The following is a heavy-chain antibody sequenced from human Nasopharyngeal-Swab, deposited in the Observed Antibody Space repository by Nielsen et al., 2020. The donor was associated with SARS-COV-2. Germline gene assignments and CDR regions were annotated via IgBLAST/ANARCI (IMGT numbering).Heavy chain of an antibody. CDR1: GFTFSSYA. CDR3: ASDGLDYDFWSAYFMDV. V-gene: IGHV3-23*01. J-gene: IGHJ6*02. CDR2: ISGSGDTT. D-gene: IGHD3-3*01. Sequence: GGSLRLSCAASGFTFSSYAMRWVRQAPGKGLEWVSGISGSGDTTKYADSVKGRFTISRDNAKNSLYLQMNSLRAEDTAVYYCASDGLDYDFWSAYFMDVWGQGTTVTVSS.